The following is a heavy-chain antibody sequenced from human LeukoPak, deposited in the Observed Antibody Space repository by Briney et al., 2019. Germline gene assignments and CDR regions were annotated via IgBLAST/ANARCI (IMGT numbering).Heavy chain of an antibody. V-gene: IGHV4-31*03. CDR3: ARVGCSSTSCSVGAFDI. J-gene: IGHJ3*02. Sequence: SETLSLTCTVSGGSISSGGYYWSWIRQHPGKGLEWIGYIYYSGSTYYNPSLKSRVTISVDTSKNQFSLKLSSVTAADTAVYYCARVGCSSTSCSVGAFDIWGQGTMVTVSS. CDR1: GGSISSGGYY. CDR2: IYYSGST. D-gene: IGHD2-2*01.